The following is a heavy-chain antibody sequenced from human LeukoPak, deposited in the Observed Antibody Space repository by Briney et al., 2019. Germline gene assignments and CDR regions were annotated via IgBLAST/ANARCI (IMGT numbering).Heavy chain of an antibody. D-gene: IGHD3-3*01. V-gene: IGHV3-23*01. J-gene: IGHJ3*02. CDR1: GFTFSSYA. CDR3: ARGSQIRFLEWLLWDDAFDI. Sequence: GGSLRLSCAASGFTFSSYAMSWVRQAPGKGLEWVSAISGSGGSTYYADSVKGRFTISRDNSKNTLYLQMNSLRAEDTAVYYCARGSQIRFLEWLLWDDAFDIWGQGTMVTVSS. CDR2: ISGSGGST.